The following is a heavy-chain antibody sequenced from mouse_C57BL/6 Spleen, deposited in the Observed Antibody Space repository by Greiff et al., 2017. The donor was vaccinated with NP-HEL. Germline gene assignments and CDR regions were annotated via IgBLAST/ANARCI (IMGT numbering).Heavy chain of an antibody. Sequence: VQLQQSGASVKISCKASGYAFSSYWMNWVKQRPGKGLEWIGQIYPGDGDTNYNGKFKGKATLTADKSSSTAYMQLSSLTSEDSAVYFCARSPLITTVVAPFDYWGQGTTLTVSS. V-gene: IGHV1-80*01. D-gene: IGHD1-1*01. CDR2: IYPGDGDT. CDR1: GYAFSSYW. J-gene: IGHJ2*01. CDR3: ARSPLITTVVAPFDY.